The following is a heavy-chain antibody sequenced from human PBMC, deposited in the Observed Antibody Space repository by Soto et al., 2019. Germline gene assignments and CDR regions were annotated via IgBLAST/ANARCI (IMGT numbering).Heavy chain of an antibody. D-gene: IGHD4-17*01. V-gene: IGHV3-33*01. CDR1: GFTFSNNG. J-gene: IGHJ4*02. CDR2: IWYDGSNE. CDR3: GRGVDYRDYAIDY. Sequence: QVQLVESGGGVVQPGRSLRLSCAASGFTFSNNGMHWVRQAPGKGLEWVAVIWYDGSNEYFADSVKGRFTIFRDNSKNTLFLQMDSLRAEDTAVYYCGRGVDYRDYAIDYWGQGTLVTVSS.